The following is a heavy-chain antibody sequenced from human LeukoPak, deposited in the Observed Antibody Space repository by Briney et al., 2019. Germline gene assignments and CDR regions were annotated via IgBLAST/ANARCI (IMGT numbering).Heavy chain of an antibody. J-gene: IGHJ3*02. Sequence: PAGSLRLSCAASGFTFISSDMNWVRQAPGKGLEWVASISSNSRNTHYADSLKGRFTISRDNAKNSLYLQMNSLRAEDTAVYYCARILSSSHAFDIWGQGTMVTVPS. CDR2: ISSNSRNT. CDR1: GFTFISSD. V-gene: IGHV3-21*01. CDR3: ARILSSSHAFDI. D-gene: IGHD6-13*01.